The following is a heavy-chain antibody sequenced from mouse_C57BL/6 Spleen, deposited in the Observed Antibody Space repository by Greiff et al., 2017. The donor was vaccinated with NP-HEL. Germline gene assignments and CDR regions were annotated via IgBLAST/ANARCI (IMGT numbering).Heavy chain of an antibody. J-gene: IGHJ3*01. D-gene: IGHD2-4*01. V-gene: IGHV1-5*01. CDR1: GYTFTSYW. CDR3: TTHYECGVVFAY. Sequence: EVHLQQSGTVLARPGASVKMSCKTSGYTFTSYWMHWVKQRPGQGLEWIGAIYPGNSDTSYNQKFKGKAKLTAVTSASTAYMELSSLTNEDSAVYYGTTHYECGVVFAYWGQGTLVTVSA. CDR2: IYPGNSDT.